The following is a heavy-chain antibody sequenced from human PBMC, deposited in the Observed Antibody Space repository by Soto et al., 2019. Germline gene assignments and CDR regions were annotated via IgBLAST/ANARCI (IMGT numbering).Heavy chain of an antibody. D-gene: IGHD3-3*02. CDR2: ISYDGSIK. CDR3: AKDLGGHFWAGMDA. V-gene: IGHV3-30*18. Sequence: PGGSLRLSCVGSGFSLSSDGVHWVRQAPGKGLEWVAAISYDGSIKYYVDSVKGRFTVSRDNSKNTLYLQMNSLRAEDTAVYYCAKDLGGHFWAGMDARGHGTTVTVSS. J-gene: IGHJ6*02. CDR1: GFSLSSDG.